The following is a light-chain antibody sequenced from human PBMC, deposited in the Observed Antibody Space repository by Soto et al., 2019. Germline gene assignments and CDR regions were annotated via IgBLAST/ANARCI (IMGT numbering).Light chain of an antibody. Sequence: QSALTQPASVSGSPGQSITISCTGTSSDVGGYNYVSWYQQHPGKAPKLMIYDVSNRPSGVSNRFSGSKSGNTAPLTISGLQAEDQAEYYCTSYTSSSPLGFGTGTKVTVL. CDR1: SSDVGGYNY. V-gene: IGLV2-14*01. CDR2: DVS. J-gene: IGLJ1*01. CDR3: TSYTSSSPLG.